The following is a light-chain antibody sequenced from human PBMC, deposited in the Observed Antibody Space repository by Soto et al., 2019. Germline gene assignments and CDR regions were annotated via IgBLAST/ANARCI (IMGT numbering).Light chain of an antibody. Sequence: ERVLTQSPSTLSLSPGERATLSCWASESISSNLAWYQQKPGLAPRLLIYDASNRATGIPARFSGSGYGTDFNLIISSLETEDFAVYYCQQRSNWPFTFGPGTKVDIK. J-gene: IGKJ3*01. CDR3: QQRSNWPFT. V-gene: IGKV3-11*01. CDR1: ESISSN. CDR2: DAS.